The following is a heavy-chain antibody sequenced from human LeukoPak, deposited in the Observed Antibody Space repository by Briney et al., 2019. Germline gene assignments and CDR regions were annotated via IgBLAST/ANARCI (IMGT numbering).Heavy chain of an antibody. J-gene: IGHJ5*02. CDR2: ISSSGSTI. CDR3: AKGGGLRFDP. CDR1: GFTFSSYE. Sequence: GGSLRLSCAASGFTFSSYEMNWVRQAPGKGLEWVSYISSSGSTIYYADSVKGRFTISRDNAKNTLYLQMNSLRVEDTAVYYCAKGGGLRFDPWGQGTLVTVSS. V-gene: IGHV3-48*03.